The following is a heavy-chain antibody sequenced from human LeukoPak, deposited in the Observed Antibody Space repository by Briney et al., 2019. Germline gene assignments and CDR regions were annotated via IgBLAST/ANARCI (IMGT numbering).Heavy chain of an antibody. V-gene: IGHV4-34*01. CDR1: GGSISSYY. J-gene: IGHJ1*01. Sequence: SETLSLTCTVSGGSISSYYWSWIRQPPGKGLEWIGEINHSGSTNYNPSLKSRVTISVDTSKNQFSLKLSSVTAADTAVYYCARPDILRARYFQHWGQGTLVTVSS. CDR3: ARPDILRARYFQH. CDR2: INHSGST. D-gene: IGHD3-9*01.